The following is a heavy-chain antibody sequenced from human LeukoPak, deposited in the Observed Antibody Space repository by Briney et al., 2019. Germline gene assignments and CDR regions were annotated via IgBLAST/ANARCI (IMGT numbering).Heavy chain of an antibody. CDR1: GFTFDDYG. CDR2: INWNGGST. D-gene: IGHD3-10*01. V-gene: IGHV3-20*04. J-gene: IGHJ4*02. CDR3: ARGDYYGSGSSGGDY. Sequence: RPGGSLRLSCAASGFTFDDYGMSWVRQAPGKGLEWVSGINWNGGSTGYADSVKSRFTISRDNAKNSLYLQMNSLRAEDTALYYCARGDYYGSGSSGGDYWGQGTLVTVSS.